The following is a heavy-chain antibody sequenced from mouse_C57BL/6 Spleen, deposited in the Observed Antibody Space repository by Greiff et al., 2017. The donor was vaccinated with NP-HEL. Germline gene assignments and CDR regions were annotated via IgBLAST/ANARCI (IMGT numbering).Heavy chain of an antibody. CDR2: IDPETGGT. J-gene: IGHJ3*01. D-gene: IGHD1-2*01. Sequence: QVQLQQSGAELVRPGASVTLSCKASGYTFTDYEMHWVKQTPVHGLEWIGAIDPETGGTAYNQKFKGKAILTADKSSSTAYMELRSLTSEDSAVYYCTRAITTASAGFAYWGQGTLVTVSA. CDR3: TRAITTASAGFAY. CDR1: GYTFTDYE. V-gene: IGHV1-15*01.